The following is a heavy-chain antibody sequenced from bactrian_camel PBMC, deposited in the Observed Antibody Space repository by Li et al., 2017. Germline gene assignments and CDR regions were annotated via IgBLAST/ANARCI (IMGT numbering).Heavy chain of an antibody. CDR1: GTTYSSAC. Sequence: QVQLVESGGGSVQAGGSLRLSCTAAGTTYSSACMAWFRQAPGKEREGVAGIYSGAGRTYYADSVKGRFTISQGNAKNTVYLQMNSLKPDDTAMYFCAMDLGIWAGACLKGPKEDEYKYWGQGTQVTVS. J-gene: IGHJ4*01. CDR2: IYSGAGRT. CDR3: AMDLGIWAGACLKGPKEDEYKY. V-gene: IGHV3S25*01.